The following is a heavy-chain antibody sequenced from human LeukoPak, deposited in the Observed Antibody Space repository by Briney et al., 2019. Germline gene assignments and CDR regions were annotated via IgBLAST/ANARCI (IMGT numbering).Heavy chain of an antibody. D-gene: IGHD4-17*01. CDR2: IKQDGSEK. CDR3: ARGATVTTWNAFDI. V-gene: IGHV3-7*04. J-gene: IGHJ3*02. CDR1: GFTFSSYW. Sequence: PGGSLRLSCAASGFTFSSYWMSWVRQAPGKGLEWVANIKQDGSEKYYVDSEKGRFTISRDNAKNSLYLQMSSLRAEDTAVYYCARGATVTTWNAFDIWGQGTMVTVSS.